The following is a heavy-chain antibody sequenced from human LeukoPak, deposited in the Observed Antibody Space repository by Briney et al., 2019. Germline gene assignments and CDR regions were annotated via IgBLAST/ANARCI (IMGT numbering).Heavy chain of an antibody. D-gene: IGHD3-10*01. CDR3: AMELRGGLTGDSGGLFASYYTYYYMDV. CDR2: INPSDGAT. Sequence: ASVKVSCKASGYTFTMYYIHWVRQAPGQGLEWMGMINPSDGATTYAQRFQGRVTVTRDMSTTTVYMDLRSLRSEDTAVYFCAMELRGGLTGDSGGLFASYYTYYYMDVWGRGTTVTVSS. CDR1: GYTFTMYY. J-gene: IGHJ6*03. V-gene: IGHV1-46*01.